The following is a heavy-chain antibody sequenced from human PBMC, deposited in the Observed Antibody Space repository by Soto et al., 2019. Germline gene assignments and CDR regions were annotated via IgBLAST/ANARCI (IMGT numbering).Heavy chain of an antibody. V-gene: IGHV3-23*01. Sequence: GGSLRLSCTASGFTFSSNAMSWVRQAPGKGLEWVSSISGSAGVTYYADSVKGRFTISRDNSKNALYLRMNSLRAEDTAVYYCAKDWVSGSSPYWGQGTLVTVSS. CDR2: ISGSAGVT. CDR3: AKDWVSGSSPY. J-gene: IGHJ4*02. D-gene: IGHD2-15*01. CDR1: GFTFSSNA.